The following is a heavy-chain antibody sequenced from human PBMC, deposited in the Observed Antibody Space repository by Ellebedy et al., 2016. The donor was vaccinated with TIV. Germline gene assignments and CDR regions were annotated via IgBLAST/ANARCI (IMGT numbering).Heavy chain of an antibody. V-gene: IGHV3-30*18. CDR2: ISYDGSNK. CDR3: AKDAGYGMDV. Sequence: GGSLRLXXAASGFTFSRYGMHWVRQAPGKGLEWVAVISYDGSNKYYADSVKGRFTISRDNSKNTLYLQMNSLRAEDTAVYYCAKDAGYGMDVWGQGTTVTVSS. J-gene: IGHJ6*02. CDR1: GFTFSRYG.